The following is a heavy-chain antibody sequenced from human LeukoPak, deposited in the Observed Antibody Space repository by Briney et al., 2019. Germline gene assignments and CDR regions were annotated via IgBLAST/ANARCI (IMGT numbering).Heavy chain of an antibody. J-gene: IGHJ4*02. Sequence: ASVKVSCKVSGYTLTELSMHWVRQAPGKGLEWMGGFDPEDGETIYAQKFQGRVTMTEDTSTDTAHMELSSLRSEDTAVYYCATEYVRGYDLPYYFDYWGQGTLVTVSS. CDR2: FDPEDGET. CDR1: GYTLTELS. CDR3: ATEYVRGYDLPYYFDY. D-gene: IGHD5-12*01. V-gene: IGHV1-24*01.